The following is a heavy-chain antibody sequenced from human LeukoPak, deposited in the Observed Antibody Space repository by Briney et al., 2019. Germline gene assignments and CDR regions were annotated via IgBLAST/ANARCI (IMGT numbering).Heavy chain of an antibody. Sequence: GGSLRLSCAAPGFTFSIYWMTWVRQAPGKGLEWVANIKQDGSEKYYVDSVKGRFTISRDNAKNSLYLQMNSLRAEDTAVYYCARGGYGSGNYFPMDVWGKGTTVTVSS. CDR1: GFTFSIYW. J-gene: IGHJ6*03. CDR3: ARGGYGSGNYFPMDV. D-gene: IGHD3-10*01. CDR2: IKQDGSEK. V-gene: IGHV3-7*01.